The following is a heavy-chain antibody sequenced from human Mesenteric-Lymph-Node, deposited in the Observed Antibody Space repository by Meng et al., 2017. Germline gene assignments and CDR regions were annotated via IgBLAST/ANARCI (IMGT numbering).Heavy chain of an antibody. CDR1: GYSISSGYY. Sequence: GSLRLSCTVSGYSISSGYYWGWIRQPPGKGLEWIGSIYHSGSTYYNPSLKSRVTISVDTSKNQFSLKLSSVTAADTAVYYCARTLFSGSYEVDAFDIWGQGTMVTVSS. D-gene: IGHD1-26*01. CDR3: ARTLFSGSYEVDAFDI. V-gene: IGHV4-38-2*02. J-gene: IGHJ3*02. CDR2: IYHSGST.